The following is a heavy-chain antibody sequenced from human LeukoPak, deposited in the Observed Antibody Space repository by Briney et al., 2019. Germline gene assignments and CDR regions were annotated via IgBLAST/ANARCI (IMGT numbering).Heavy chain of an antibody. CDR3: ARDLFHGGNNQLLYYMDV. CDR2: INPSGGST. J-gene: IGHJ6*03. Sequence: ASVKVSCKASGYTFTRYDINWVRQATGQGLEWMGIINPSGGSTSYAQKFQGRVTMTRDTSTSTVYMELSSLRSEDTAVYYCARDLFHGGNNQLLYYMDVWGKGTTVTVSS. V-gene: IGHV1-46*01. CDR1: GYTFTRYD. D-gene: IGHD2-2*02.